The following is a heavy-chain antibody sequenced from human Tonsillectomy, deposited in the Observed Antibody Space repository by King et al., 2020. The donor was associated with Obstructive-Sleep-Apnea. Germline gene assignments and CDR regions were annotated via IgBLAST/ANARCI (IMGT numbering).Heavy chain of an antibody. V-gene: IGHV5-51*01. CDR1: GYSCTNFW. CDR3: GRHLRVRGVPRDRYFDY. J-gene: IGHJ4*02. D-gene: IGHD3-10*01. Sequence: VQLVESGAEVKKPGESLKISCQGSGYSCTNFWIGWVRQMPGKGREWMGTIYPGDSDTRYSPSFQGQVTISVDKSIDTAYLHWSSLKASDTAMYYCGRHLRVRGVPRDRYFDYWGQGALVTVSS. CDR2: IYPGDSDT.